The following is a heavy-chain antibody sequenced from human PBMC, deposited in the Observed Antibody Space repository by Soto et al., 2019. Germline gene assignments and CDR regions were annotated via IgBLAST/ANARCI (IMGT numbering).Heavy chain of an antibody. V-gene: IGHV2-5*02. CDR3: ARTYSGGWYVIDAFDI. J-gene: IGHJ3*02. Sequence: QITLKESGPTLVKPTQTLTLTCTFSGFSLSTSGVGVGWIRQPPGKALEWLALIYWDDDKRYSPSLKSRLTITKDTSKNQVVLTMTNMDPVDTATYYCARTYSGGWYVIDAFDIWGQGTMVTVSS. D-gene: IGHD6-19*01. CDR2: IYWDDDK. CDR1: GFSLSTSGVG.